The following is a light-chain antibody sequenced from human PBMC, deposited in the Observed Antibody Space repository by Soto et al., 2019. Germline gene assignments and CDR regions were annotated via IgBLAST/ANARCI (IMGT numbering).Light chain of an antibody. J-gene: IGKJ3*01. Sequence: EIVLTQSPGTLSLSPGERATLSCRASQSVSSSYLAWYQQKPGQAPRLLIYGATSRATGIPDRLSGSGSGTDFTLTISRLEPEDFAVYYCQQYGSSPLFTFGPGTKVY. CDR3: QQYGSSPLFT. CDR1: QSVSSSY. CDR2: GAT. V-gene: IGKV3-20*01.